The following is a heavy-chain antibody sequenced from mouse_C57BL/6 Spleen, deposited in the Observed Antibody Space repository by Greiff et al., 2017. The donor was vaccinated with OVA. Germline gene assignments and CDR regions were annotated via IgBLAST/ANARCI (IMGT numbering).Heavy chain of an antibody. CDR2: ISRGGSYT. Sequence: EVKVQESGADFVKPGASLKLSCEASGFTFSSYCMSWVQQTPDKRLEWVATISRGGSYTYYPDSVKGRFTISRDNAKNTLYLQMSSLKSEDTAMYYCARQGDGTTVGFDYWGQGTTLTVSS. CDR1: GFTFSSYC. CDR3: ARQGDGTTVGFDY. V-gene: IGHV5-6*02. D-gene: IGHD1-1*01. J-gene: IGHJ2*01.